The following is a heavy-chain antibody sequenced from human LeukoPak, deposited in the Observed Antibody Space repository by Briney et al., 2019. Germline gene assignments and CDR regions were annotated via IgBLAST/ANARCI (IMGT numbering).Heavy chain of an antibody. J-gene: IGHJ4*02. CDR2: ISYDGSNK. CDR1: GFTFSSYA. CDR3: ARVATYYYGSGSYHFDY. V-gene: IGHV3-30-3*01. D-gene: IGHD3-10*01. Sequence: PGRSLRLSCAASGFTFSSYAMHWVRQAPGKGLEWVAVISYDGSNKYYADSVKGRFTISRDNSKNTLYLQMNSLRAEDTAVYYCARVATYYYGSGSYHFDYWGQGTLVTVSS.